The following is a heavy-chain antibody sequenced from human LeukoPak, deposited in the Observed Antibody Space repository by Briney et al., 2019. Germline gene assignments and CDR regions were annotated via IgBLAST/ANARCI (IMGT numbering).Heavy chain of an antibody. D-gene: IGHD3-22*01. CDR3: ARARSPYYDSSGYRNWFDP. Sequence: SVKVSCKASGGTFSSYAISWVRQAPGQGLEWMGGIIPIFGTANYAQKFQGRVTITADETTSTAYMELSSLRSEDTAVYYCARARSPYYDSSGYRNWFDPWGQGTLVTVSS. CDR1: GGTFSSYA. J-gene: IGHJ5*02. V-gene: IGHV1-69*13. CDR2: IIPIFGTA.